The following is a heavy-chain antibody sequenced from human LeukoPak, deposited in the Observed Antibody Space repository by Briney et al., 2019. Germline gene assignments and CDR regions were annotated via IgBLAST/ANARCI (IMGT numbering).Heavy chain of an antibody. D-gene: IGHD2-15*01. Sequence: ASVKVSCKASGYTFTGYYMNWVRQAPGQGLEWMGWINPNTDDTKYAQKFQDKATMTRDTSISTVYMDLNSLTSDDTAVYYCARGDTVVLIGPTEYYFDYWGQGTLVTVSS. CDR3: ARGDTVVLIGPTEYYFDY. V-gene: IGHV1-2*02. CDR1: GYTFTGYY. CDR2: INPNTDDT. J-gene: IGHJ4*02.